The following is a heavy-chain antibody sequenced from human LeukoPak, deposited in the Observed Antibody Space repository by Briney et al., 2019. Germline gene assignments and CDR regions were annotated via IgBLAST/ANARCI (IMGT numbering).Heavy chain of an antibody. CDR2: IYYSGST. CDR3: ARHSPVYYDFDY. Sequence: SETLSLTCTVSGGSISSYYWSWIRQPPGKGLEWIGYIYYSGSTNYTPSLKSRVTISVDTSMNQFSLKLSSVTAADTAVYYCARHSPVYYDFDYWGQGTLVTVSS. V-gene: IGHV4-59*08. CDR1: GGSISSYY. D-gene: IGHD3-10*01. J-gene: IGHJ4*02.